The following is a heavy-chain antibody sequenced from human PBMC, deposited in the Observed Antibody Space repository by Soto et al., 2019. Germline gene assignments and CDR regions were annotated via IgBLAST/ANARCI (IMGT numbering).Heavy chain of an antibody. J-gene: IGHJ4*02. Sequence: PGGSLRLSCAASGFTFSSYSMNWVRQAPGKGLEWVSSISSSSSYIYYADSVKGRFTISRDNAKNSLYLQMNSLRAEDTAVYYCARDRYYYDSSGYYRYFDYWGQGTLVTVSS. CDR1: GFTFSSYS. V-gene: IGHV3-21*01. CDR3: ARDRYYYDSSGYYRYFDY. D-gene: IGHD3-22*01. CDR2: ISSSSSYI.